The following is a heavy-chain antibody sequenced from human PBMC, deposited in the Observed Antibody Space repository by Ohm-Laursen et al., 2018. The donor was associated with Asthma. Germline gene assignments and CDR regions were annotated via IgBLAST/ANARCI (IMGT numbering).Heavy chain of an antibody. V-gene: IGHV3-48*03. Sequence: SLRLSCTASGFTFNTHAMNWARQAPGKGLEWVSHISGLGYTIHSADSVKGRFTISRDNANNSLHLQMNSLRAEDTAVYYCARIGSFSAGIYFDSWGQGTLVTVSS. J-gene: IGHJ4*02. CDR1: GFTFNTHA. CDR2: ISGLGYTI. CDR3: ARIGSFSAGIYFDS. D-gene: IGHD6-19*01.